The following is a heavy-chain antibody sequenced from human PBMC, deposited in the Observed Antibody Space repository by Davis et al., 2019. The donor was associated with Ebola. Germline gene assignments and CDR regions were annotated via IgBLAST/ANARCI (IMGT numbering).Heavy chain of an antibody. CDR2: INPSGGST. V-gene: IGHV1-46*01. J-gene: IGHJ5*02. Sequence: ASVKVSCKASGYTFTSYYMHWVRQAPGQGLEWMGIINPSGGSTSYAQKFQGRVTMTRDTSITTAYMELSSLTSDDTAVYYCARGRKVAKMGSWFDPWGQGTLVTVSS. CDR3: ARGRKVAKMGSWFDP. D-gene: IGHD5-12*01. CDR1: GYTFTSYY.